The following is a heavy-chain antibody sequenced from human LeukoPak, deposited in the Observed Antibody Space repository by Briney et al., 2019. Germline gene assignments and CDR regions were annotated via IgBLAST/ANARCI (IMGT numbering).Heavy chain of an antibody. J-gene: IGHJ6*02. D-gene: IGHD5-18*01. V-gene: IGHV1-8*01. Sequence: ASVKVSCKVSGYTFTRYDLICVRQATGKGLEWMGWINPHSGNTGYAQKFQGRVTMTRNTSTSTAYMEPSSLRSEDTAVYYCARGQQGYSYGPHYYYYGMDVWGQGTTVTVSS. CDR2: INPHSGNT. CDR1: GYTFTRYD. CDR3: ARGQQGYSYGPHYYYYGMDV.